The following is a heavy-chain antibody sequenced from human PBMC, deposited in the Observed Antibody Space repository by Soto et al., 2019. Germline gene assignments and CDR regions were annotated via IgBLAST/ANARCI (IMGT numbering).Heavy chain of an antibody. CDR2: ISWNSGSI. V-gene: IGHV3-9*01. CDR1: GFTFDDYA. Sequence: GGSLRLSCAASGFTFDDYAMHWVRQAPGKGLEWVSGISWNSGSIGYADSVKGRFTISRDNAKNSLYLQMNSLRAEDTALYYCAKGYCSSTNCPVPFDIWGQGTMVTVSS. J-gene: IGHJ3*02. D-gene: IGHD2-2*01. CDR3: AKGYCSSTNCPVPFDI.